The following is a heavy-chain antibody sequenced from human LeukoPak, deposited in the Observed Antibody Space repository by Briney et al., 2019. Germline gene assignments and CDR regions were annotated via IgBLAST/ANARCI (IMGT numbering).Heavy chain of an antibody. D-gene: IGHD3-22*01. J-gene: IGHJ4*02. CDR2: INHSGST. CDR1: GGSFSGYY. Sequence: PSETLSLTCAVYGGSFSGYYWSWIRQPPGKGLEWIGEINHSGSTNYNPSLKSRVTISVDTSKNQFSLKLSSVTAADTAVYYCARNFPPDYYDSSGYYYFDYWGQGTLVTVSS. CDR3: ARNFPPDYYDSSGYYYFDY. V-gene: IGHV4-34*01.